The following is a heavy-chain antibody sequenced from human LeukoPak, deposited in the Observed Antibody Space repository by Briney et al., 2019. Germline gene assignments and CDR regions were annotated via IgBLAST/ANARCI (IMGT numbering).Heavy chain of an antibody. CDR2: VYNGGST. J-gene: IGHJ6*03. CDR3: ARGRLGSVVFEGYYYFMDV. CDR1: GGSFNDYF. D-gene: IGHD3-22*01. Sequence: PSETLSLTCAVYGGSFNDYFWTWIRQPPGQGLEWIGEVYNGGSTNYNPSLKSRVIISVDTSKNQFSLRLSSVTAADTAVYYCARGRLGSVVFEGYYYFMDVWGKGTRSPSP. V-gene: IGHV4-34*01.